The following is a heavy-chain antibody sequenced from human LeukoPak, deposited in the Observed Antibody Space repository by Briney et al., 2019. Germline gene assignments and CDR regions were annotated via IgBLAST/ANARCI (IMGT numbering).Heavy chain of an antibody. D-gene: IGHD3-22*01. CDR2: ISAYNGNT. Sequence: ASVKVSCKASGYTFTSYGISWVRQAPGQGLESMGWISAYNGNTNYAQKLQGRVTMTTDTSTSTAYMELRSLRSDDTAVYYCARAMYYYDSSGYYDYWGQGTLVTVSS. CDR1: GYTFTSYG. J-gene: IGHJ4*02. CDR3: ARAMYYYDSSGYYDY. V-gene: IGHV1-18*01.